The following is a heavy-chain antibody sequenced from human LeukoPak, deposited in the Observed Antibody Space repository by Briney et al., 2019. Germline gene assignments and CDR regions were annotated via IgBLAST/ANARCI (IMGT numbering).Heavy chain of an antibody. CDR2: ISGDGGST. V-gene: IGHV3-43*02. Sequence: GGSLRLSCAASGFTFDDYAMHWVRQAPGKGLEWVSLISGDGGSTYYADSVKGRFTISRDNSKNSLYLQMNSLRTEDIALYYCAKLTLPGIAAAGIGAFDIWGQGTMVTVSS. D-gene: IGHD6-13*01. J-gene: IGHJ3*02. CDR1: GFTFDDYA. CDR3: AKLTLPGIAAAGIGAFDI.